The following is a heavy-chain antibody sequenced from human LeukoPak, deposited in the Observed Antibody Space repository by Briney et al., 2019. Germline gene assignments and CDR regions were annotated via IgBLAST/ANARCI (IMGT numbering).Heavy chain of an antibody. CDR2: IYSGGST. J-gene: IGHJ6*02. V-gene: IGHV3-66*01. CDR1: GFTVSSNY. D-gene: IGHD3-16*01. CDR3: ARDSPWFWGGGEPEDLSPSYYGMDV. Sequence: PGGSLRLSCAASGFTVSSNYMSWVRQAPGKGLEWVSVIYSGGSTYYADSVKGRFTISRDNSKNTLYLQMNSLRAEDTAVYYCARDSPWFWGGGEPEDLSPSYYGMDVWGQGTTVTVSS.